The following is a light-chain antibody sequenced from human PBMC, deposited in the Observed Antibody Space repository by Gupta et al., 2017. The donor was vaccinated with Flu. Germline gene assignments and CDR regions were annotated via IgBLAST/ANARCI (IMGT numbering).Light chain of an antibody. J-gene: IGLJ1*01. CDR1: SSDVGANDR. Sequence: SVTISCTGGSSDVGANDRVSWYQQSPGKVPKLVIYEVRNRPSGVPDRFSGSKSGNTASLTISGLQVEDEADYYCTSSASRDTLVFGSGTKVTVL. V-gene: IGLV2-18*02. CDR2: EVR. CDR3: TSSASRDTLV.